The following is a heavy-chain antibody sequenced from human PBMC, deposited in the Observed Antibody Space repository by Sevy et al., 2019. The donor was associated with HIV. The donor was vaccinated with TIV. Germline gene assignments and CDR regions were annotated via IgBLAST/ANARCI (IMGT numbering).Heavy chain of an antibody. Sequence: GGSLRLSCTASGFTFSSYEMNWVRQAPGKGLEWVSYISNSVRPSHYSAFVKARFTISRDNAKNSLYLQMNSLRAEDTAVYYCARDLPPSATTVPHFDYWGRGTLVTVSS. CDR3: ARDLPPSATTVPHFDY. V-gene: IGHV3-48*03. CDR2: ISNSVRPS. CDR1: GFTFSSYE. D-gene: IGHD4-17*01. J-gene: IGHJ4*02.